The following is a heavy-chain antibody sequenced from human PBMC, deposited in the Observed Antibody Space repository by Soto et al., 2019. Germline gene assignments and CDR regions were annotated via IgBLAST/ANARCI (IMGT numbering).Heavy chain of an antibody. CDR3: ARTTAVPNTLRSRYFFDY. Sequence: SETLSLTCSVPGGSVSDKTYYWSWIRQPPGKRLEWIGYVYYSGTTNYNPSLKSRVTISVDLSKNRFSPRLSSVTTADTALYYCARTTAVPNTLRSRYFFDYWGQGTLVTVSS. J-gene: IGHJ4*02. CDR1: GGSVSDKTYY. CDR2: VYYSGTT. V-gene: IGHV4-61*01. D-gene: IGHD4-17*01.